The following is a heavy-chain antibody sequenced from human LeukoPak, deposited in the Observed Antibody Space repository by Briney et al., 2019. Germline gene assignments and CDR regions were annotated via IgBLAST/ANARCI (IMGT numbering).Heavy chain of an antibody. J-gene: IGHJ4*02. CDR3: ARRVPTSYFDY. V-gene: IGHV5-51*01. CDR1: GYSFTSYW. Sequence: GESLKISCKHSGYSFTSYWTAWVRQMPGEGLEWMGIIYPGDSDTRYSPSFQGQVTISVDKSISTAYLQWSSLKASDTAMYYCARRVPTSYFDYWGQGTLVTVSS. D-gene: IGHD5-12*01. CDR2: IYPGDSDT.